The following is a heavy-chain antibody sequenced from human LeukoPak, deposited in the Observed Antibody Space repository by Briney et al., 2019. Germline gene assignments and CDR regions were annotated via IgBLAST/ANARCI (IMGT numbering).Heavy chain of an antibody. V-gene: IGHV4-38-2*02. CDR2: SYHSGST. D-gene: IGHD5-18*01. J-gene: IGHJ4*02. CDR3: ARDRIQLGFDY. CDR1: GYSITSGYY. Sequence: SETLSLTCTVSGYSITSGYYWGWIRQPPGKGLEWIGSSYHSGSTFYNPSLKSRVTISVDTSKNQFSLKLSSVTAADTAVYYCARDRIQLGFDYWGQGTLVTVSS.